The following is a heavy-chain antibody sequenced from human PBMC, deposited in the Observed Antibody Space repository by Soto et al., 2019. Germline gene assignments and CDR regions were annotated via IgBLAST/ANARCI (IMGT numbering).Heavy chain of an antibody. Sequence: LSETLSLTCTVSGGSVSSGSYYWSWIRQPPGKGLEWIGYIYYSGSTNYNPSLKIRVTISVDTSKNQFSLKLSSVTAADTAVYYCARDMSITGTGDAFDIWGQGTMVTV. D-gene: IGHD1-20*01. CDR2: IYYSGST. CDR1: GGSVSSGSYY. V-gene: IGHV4-61*01. J-gene: IGHJ3*02. CDR3: ARDMSITGTGDAFDI.